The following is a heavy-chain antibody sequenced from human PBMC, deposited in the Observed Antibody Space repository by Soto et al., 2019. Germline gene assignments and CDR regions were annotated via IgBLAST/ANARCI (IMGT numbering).Heavy chain of an antibody. CDR1: GGSFSGYY. D-gene: IGHD3-3*01. J-gene: IGHJ4*02. V-gene: IGHV4-34*01. CDR2: INHSGST. Sequence: SETLSLTCAVYGGSFSGYYWSWIRQPPGKGLEWIGEINHSGSTNYNPSLKSRVTISVDTSKNQFSLKLSSVTAADTAVYYCASRPLRFLEWFYDYWGQGTLVTVSS. CDR3: ASRPLRFLEWFYDY.